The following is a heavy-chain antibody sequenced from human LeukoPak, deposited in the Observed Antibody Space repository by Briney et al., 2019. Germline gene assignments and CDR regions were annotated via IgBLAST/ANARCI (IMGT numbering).Heavy chain of an antibody. CDR2: IIPIFGTA. Sequence: SVKVSCTASGGTFSSYAISWVRQAPGQGLEWMGGIIPIFGTANYAQKFQGRVTITADESTSTAYMELSSLRSEDTAVYYCAAVVPAVMGYFDYWGQGTLVTVSS. V-gene: IGHV1-69*13. J-gene: IGHJ4*02. CDR3: AAVVPAVMGYFDY. CDR1: GGTFSSYA. D-gene: IGHD2-2*01.